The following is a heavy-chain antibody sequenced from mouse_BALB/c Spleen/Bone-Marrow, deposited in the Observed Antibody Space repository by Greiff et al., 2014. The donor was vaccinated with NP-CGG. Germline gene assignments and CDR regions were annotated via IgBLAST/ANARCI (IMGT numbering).Heavy chain of an antibody. CDR3: ASGVYYAMDY. CDR1: GYNLTSYW. J-gene: IGHJ4*01. Sequence: QVQLQQSGAERVKPGTSVTLSCKASGYNLTSYWVNWVKLRPGQGLEWIGDIYPVSASTNYNEKFRSKATLTVDTSSSTAYMQLSSLASDDSALYYCASGVYYAMDYWGQGTSVTVSS. CDR2: IYPVSAST. V-gene: IGHV1-55*01.